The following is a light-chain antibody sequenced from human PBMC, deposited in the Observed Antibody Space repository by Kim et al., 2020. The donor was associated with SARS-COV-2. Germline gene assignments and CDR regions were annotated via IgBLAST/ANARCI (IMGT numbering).Light chain of an antibody. CDR1: SLRSNY. CDR3: NSRDSSGNHLV. J-gene: IGLJ3*02. Sequence: AWGQKVRSTRQGESLRSNYAGWYQQKPGQAPLLVIYGKNNRPSGIPDRFSGSSTGNTASLTITGAQAEDEADYYCNSRDSSGNHLVFGGGTQLTVL. V-gene: IGLV3-19*01. CDR2: GKN.